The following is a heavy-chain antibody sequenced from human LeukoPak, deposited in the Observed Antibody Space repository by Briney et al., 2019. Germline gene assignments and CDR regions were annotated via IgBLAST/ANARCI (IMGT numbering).Heavy chain of an antibody. D-gene: IGHD6-13*01. CDR3: ARRGRYSSSWNWFDP. V-gene: IGHV4-59*08. CDR2: IYYSGST. Sequence: SEALSLTRTVSGGSISSYYWSWIRQPPGKGLEWIGYIYYSGSTNYNPSLKSRVTISVDTSKNQFSLKLSSVTAADTAVYYCARRGRYSSSWNWFDPWGQGTLVTVSS. J-gene: IGHJ5*02. CDR1: GGSISSYY.